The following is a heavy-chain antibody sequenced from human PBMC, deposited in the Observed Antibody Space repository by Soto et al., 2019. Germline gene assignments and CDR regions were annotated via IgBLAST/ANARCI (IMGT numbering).Heavy chain of an antibody. CDR1: GFTFSSYA. D-gene: IGHD6-13*01. V-gene: IGHV3-30-3*01. CDR2: ISYDGSNK. J-gene: IGHJ6*02. CDR3: AREQYSSTRPYYYGMDV. Sequence: QVQLVESGGGVVQSGRSLRLSCAASGFTFSSYAMHWVRQAPGKGLEWVAVISYDGSNKYYADSVKGRFTISRDNSKNTLYLQMNSLRAEDTAVYYCAREQYSSTRPYYYGMDVWGQGTTVTVSS.